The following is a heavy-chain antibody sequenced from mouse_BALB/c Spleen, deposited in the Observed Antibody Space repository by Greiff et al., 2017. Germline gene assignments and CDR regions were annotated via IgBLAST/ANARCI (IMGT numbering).Heavy chain of an antibody. V-gene: IGHV14-1*02. J-gene: IGHJ4*01. CDR3: ASLIKDYAMDY. CDR2: IDPENGNT. D-gene: IGHD1-1*01. Sequence: VQMQQSGAELVRPGALVKLSCKASGFNIKDYYMHWVKQRPEQGLEWIGWIDPENGNTIYDPKFQGKASITADTSSNTAYLQLSSLTSEDTAVYYCASLIKDYAMDYWGQGTSVTVSS. CDR1: GFNIKDYY.